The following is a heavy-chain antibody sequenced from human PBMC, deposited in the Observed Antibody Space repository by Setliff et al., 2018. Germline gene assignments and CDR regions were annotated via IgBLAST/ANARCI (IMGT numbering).Heavy chain of an antibody. CDR1: GASISSGTYY. J-gene: IGHJ4*02. V-gene: IGHV4-39*01. CDR2: IHYRGTT. D-gene: IGHD1-1*01. Sequence: PSETLSLTCTVSGASISSGTYYWAWIRQPPGKGLEWIGRIHYRGTTYSNASLASRLSISVDTAKNQFSLKLTSVTAADTAVYYCARTGTYRYFDYWGQGTRVTVSS. CDR3: ARTGTYRYFDY.